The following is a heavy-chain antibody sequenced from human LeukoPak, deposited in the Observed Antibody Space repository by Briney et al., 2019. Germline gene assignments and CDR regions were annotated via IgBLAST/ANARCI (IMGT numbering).Heavy chain of an antibody. CDR1: GFTFSSYA. V-gene: IGHV3-23*01. J-gene: IGHJ6*03. Sequence: PGGSLRLSCAASGFTFSSYAMSWVRQAPGKGLEWVSGVIGSGHNTYNADSVRGRFTVSRDNSKNTLYLQMNSLRVEDTAVYYCAKSNDVKGYYFYSYMDVWGKGTTVTVSS. D-gene: IGHD3-10*02. CDR2: VIGSGHNT. CDR3: AKSNDVKGYYFYSYMDV.